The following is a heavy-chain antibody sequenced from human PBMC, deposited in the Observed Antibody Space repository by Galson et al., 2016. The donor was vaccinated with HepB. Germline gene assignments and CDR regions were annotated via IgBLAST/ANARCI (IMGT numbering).Heavy chain of an antibody. D-gene: IGHD6-13*01. V-gene: IGHV4-38-2*01. J-gene: IGHJ4*02. Sequence: ETLSLTCAVSGYSISSGYQWGWIRQPPGKGLEWIGSIYHSGSNYYNPSLKSRVTISVDTSKNQFSLKLSSVTAADTAVYYCARGSLWYDYWGQGTLVTVSS. CDR2: IYHSGSN. CDR3: ARGSLWYDY. CDR1: GYSISSGYQ.